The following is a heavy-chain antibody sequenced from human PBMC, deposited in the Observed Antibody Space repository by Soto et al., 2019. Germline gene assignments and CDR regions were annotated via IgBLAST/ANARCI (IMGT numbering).Heavy chain of an antibody. CDR3: ARGPRASSGGTGAY. D-gene: IGHD2-2*01. Sequence: EVQLVESGGGLVQPGGSLRLSCAASGFSFDSYWMHWVRQAPGQGPVWVSRIDYDGTTTNYADSVKGRFTISRDNAKNTLYLQMNSLRTEDTAVDYCARGPRASSGGTGAYWGQGTLVTVSS. CDR2: IDYDGTTT. CDR1: GFSFDSYW. J-gene: IGHJ1*01. V-gene: IGHV3-74*01.